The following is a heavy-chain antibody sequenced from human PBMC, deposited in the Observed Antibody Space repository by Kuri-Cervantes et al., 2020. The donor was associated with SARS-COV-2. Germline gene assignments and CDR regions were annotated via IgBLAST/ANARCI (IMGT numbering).Heavy chain of an antibody. CDR2: ISSSGSTI. CDR1: GFTFSDYY. Sequence: LSLTCAASGFTFSDYYMSWIRQAPGKGLEWVSYISSSGSTIYYADSVKGRFTISRDNAKNSLYLQMNSLRAEDTAVYYCVRDPHFYDSSGYVYYYYYGMDVWGQGTTVTVSS. V-gene: IGHV3-11*01. CDR3: VRDPHFYDSSGYVYYYYYGMDV. J-gene: IGHJ6*02. D-gene: IGHD3-22*01.